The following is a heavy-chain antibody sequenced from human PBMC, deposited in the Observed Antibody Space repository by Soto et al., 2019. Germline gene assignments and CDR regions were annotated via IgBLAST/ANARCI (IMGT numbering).Heavy chain of an antibody. D-gene: IGHD2-21*02. V-gene: IGHV4-31*03. Sequence: PSETLSLTCTVSGGSIRNLGSYWTCIRQQPGKGLEWIGYMYYTGSVYYNPSLEGRGTISMDTSKNQFSLNLSSVTAADTAVYYCARDGSVTEVSAFDSWGPGTLVTVSS. CDR2: MYYTGSV. J-gene: IGHJ4*02. CDR3: ARDGSVTEVSAFDS. CDR1: GGSIRNLGSY.